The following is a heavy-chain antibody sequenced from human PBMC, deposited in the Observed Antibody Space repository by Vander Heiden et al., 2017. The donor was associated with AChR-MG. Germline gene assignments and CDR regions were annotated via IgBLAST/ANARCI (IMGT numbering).Heavy chain of an antibody. J-gene: IGHJ4*02. D-gene: IGHD6-13*01. V-gene: IGHV3-48*01. CDR2: ISTRGRTI. CDR3: AREAAVTGFDL. CDR1: GFPFDTYS. Sequence: EVQLVESGGGLAQPGGSLRLSCAASGFPFDTYSMTWVRQAPGKGLEWLSYISTRGRTIYSADSVKGRFTISRDNDKHSLYLQMDSLSADDTAVYFCAREAAVTGFDLWGQGTLVNVSS.